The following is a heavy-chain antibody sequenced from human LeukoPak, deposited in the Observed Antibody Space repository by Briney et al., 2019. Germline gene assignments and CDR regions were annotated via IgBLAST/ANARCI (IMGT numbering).Heavy chain of an antibody. D-gene: IGHD3-22*01. CDR1: GGTFSSYA. Sequence: ASVKVSCKASGGTFSSYAISWVRQAPGQGLEWMGRIIPILGIANYAQKFQGRVTITADKSTSTAYMELSSLRSEDTAVYYCAREQYYYDSREAYYYYGMDVWGQGTTVTVSS. J-gene: IGHJ6*02. CDR2: IIPILGIA. V-gene: IGHV1-69*04. CDR3: AREQYYYDSREAYYYYGMDV.